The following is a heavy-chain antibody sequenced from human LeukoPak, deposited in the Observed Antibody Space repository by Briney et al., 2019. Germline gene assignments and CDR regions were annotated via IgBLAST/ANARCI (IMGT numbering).Heavy chain of an antibody. CDR1: GYTFTSYD. Sequence: ASVKVSCKASGYTFTSYDINWVRQATGQGLEWMGWMNPNSGNTGYAQKFQGRVTMTRNTSISTAYMELSSLRSEDTAVYYCARLGGTSDEYYYYYMDVWGKGTTVTVSS. CDR2: MNPNSGNT. J-gene: IGHJ6*03. CDR3: ARLGGTSDEYYYYYMDV. D-gene: IGHD2-2*01. V-gene: IGHV1-8*01.